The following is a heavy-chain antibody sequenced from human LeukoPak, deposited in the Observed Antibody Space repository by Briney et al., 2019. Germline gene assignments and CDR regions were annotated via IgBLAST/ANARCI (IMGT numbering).Heavy chain of an antibody. J-gene: IGHJ4*02. CDR2: IYTSGST. CDR3: ARARRRLFGVLIPLSFDY. Sequence: SETLSLTCTVSGGSISSGSYYWSWIRQPAGKGLEWIGRIYTSGSTNYNPSLKSRVTISVDTSKNQFSLKLSSVTAADTAVYYCARARRRLFGVLIPLSFDYWGQGTPVTVSS. D-gene: IGHD3-3*01. V-gene: IGHV4-61*02. CDR1: GGSISSGSYY.